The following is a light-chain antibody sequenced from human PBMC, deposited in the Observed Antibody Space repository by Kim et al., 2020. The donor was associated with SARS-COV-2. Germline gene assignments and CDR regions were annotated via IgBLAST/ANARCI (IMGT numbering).Light chain of an antibody. J-gene: IGLJ3*02. CDR2: DVS. V-gene: IGLV2-14*03. Sequence: QPTPISCKATSSDVSGYNYVSWYQQHPDKDPKLMIYDVSNRPSGVSNRFSGSKSGNTASLTISGLQAEDEADYYCSSYTSSSTLGVFGGGTQLTVL. CDR1: SSDVSGYNY. CDR3: SSYTSSSTLGV.